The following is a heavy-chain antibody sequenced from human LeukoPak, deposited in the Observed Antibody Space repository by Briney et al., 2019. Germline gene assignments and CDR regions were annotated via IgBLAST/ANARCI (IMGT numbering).Heavy chain of an antibody. CDR3: AKGGLRYFDWSYYYYYYGMDV. D-gene: IGHD3-9*01. CDR2: ISYDGSNK. J-gene: IGHJ6*02. Sequence: GGSLRLSCAASGFIFSSYGMHWVRQAPGKGLEWVAVISYDGSNKYYADSVKGRFTISRDNSKNTLYLQMNSLRAEDTAVYYCAKGGLRYFDWSYYYYYYGMDVWGQGTTVTVSS. V-gene: IGHV3-30*18. CDR1: GFIFSSYG.